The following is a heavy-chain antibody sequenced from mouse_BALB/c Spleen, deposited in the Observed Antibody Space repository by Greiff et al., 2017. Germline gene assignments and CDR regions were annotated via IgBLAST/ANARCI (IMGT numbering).Heavy chain of an antibody. D-gene: IGHD2-9*01. J-gene: IGHJ3*01. CDR3: ARAGAYYGYDVGAY. CDR2: ISSGGST. CDR1: GFTFSSYA. V-gene: IGHV5-6-5*01. Sequence: EVKLMESGGGLVKPGGSLKLSCAASGFTFSSYAMSWVRQTPEKRLEWVASISSGGSTYYPDSVKGRFTISRDNARNILYLQMSSLRSEDTAMYYCARAGAYYGYDVGAYWGQGTLVTVSA.